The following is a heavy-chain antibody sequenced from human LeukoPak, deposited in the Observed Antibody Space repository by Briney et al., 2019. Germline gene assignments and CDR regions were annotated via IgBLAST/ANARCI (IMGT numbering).Heavy chain of an antibody. CDR3: ARYSGSVNYYYMDV. CDR2: INWNGGST. V-gene: IGHV3-20*04. Sequence: GGSLRLSCAASGFTFDDYGMSWVRQAPGKGLEWVSGINWNGGSTGYADSVKGRFTISRDNAKNSLYLQMNSLRAEDTALYYCARYSGSVNYYYMDVWGKGTTVTVSS. CDR1: GFTFDDYG. D-gene: IGHD3-10*01. J-gene: IGHJ6*03.